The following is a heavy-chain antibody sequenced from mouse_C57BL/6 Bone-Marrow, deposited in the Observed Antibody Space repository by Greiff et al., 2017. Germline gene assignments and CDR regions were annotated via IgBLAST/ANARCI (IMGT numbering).Heavy chain of an antibody. J-gene: IGHJ4*01. Sequence: EVQVVESGGGLVKPGGSLKLSCAASGFTFSSYAMSWVRQTPEKRLEWVATISDGGSYTYYPDNVKGRFTISRDNAKNNLYLQMSHLKSEDTAMYYCARDDDYFYYYAMDYWCQGTSVTVSS. V-gene: IGHV5-4*01. CDR2: ISDGGSYT. CDR3: ARDDDYFYYYAMDY. D-gene: IGHD2-3*01. CDR1: GFTFSSYA.